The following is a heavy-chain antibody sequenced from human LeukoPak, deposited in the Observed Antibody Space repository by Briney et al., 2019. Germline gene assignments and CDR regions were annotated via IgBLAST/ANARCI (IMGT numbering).Heavy chain of an antibody. J-gene: IGHJ4*02. CDR3: ARVRDIVVVPAAQDGDY. CDR2: IGAYNGNT. CDR1: GYTFTSYG. D-gene: IGHD2-2*01. V-gene: IGHV1-18*01. Sequence: ASVKVSCKASGYTFTSYGISWVRQAPGQGLEWMGWIGAYNGNTNYAQKLQGRVTMTTDTSTSTAYMELRSLRSDDTAVYYCARVRDIVVVPAAQDGDYWGQGTLVTVSS.